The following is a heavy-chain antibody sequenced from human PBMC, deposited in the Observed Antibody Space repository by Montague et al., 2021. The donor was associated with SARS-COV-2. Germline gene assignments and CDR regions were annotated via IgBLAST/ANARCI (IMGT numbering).Heavy chain of an antibody. CDR1: GGSFSGNY. Sequence: SETLSLTCAVYGGSFSGNYWSWIRQPPGKGLEWIGEINHYGSTNYNPSLKGRVTMSVDTSKNQFSLKLSSVTAADTAVYYCVRGLPVTTLFYYFGMDVWGQGTTVTVSS. J-gene: IGHJ6*02. D-gene: IGHD4-11*01. CDR3: VRGLPVTTLFYYFGMDV. CDR2: INHYGST. V-gene: IGHV4-34*01.